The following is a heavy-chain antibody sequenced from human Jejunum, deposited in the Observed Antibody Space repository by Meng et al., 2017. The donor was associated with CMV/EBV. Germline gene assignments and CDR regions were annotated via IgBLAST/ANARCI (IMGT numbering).Heavy chain of an antibody. V-gene: IGHV3-15*01. CDR2: IKRKTDGGTT. CDR3: TTEVCTATNCYTKGAFDI. CDR1: AG. Sequence: AGMTWVRQAAGKGLEWVGRIKRKTDGGTTDYAGPVKGRFTISRDDSKNTLYLQMNSLKTEDTAVYYCTTEVCTATNCYTKGAFDIWGQGTMVTVSS. D-gene: IGHD2-2*01. J-gene: IGHJ3*02.